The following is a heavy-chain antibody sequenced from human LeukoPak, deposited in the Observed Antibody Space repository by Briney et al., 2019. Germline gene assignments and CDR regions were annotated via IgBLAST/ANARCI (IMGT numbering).Heavy chain of an antibody. D-gene: IGHD6-13*01. V-gene: IGHV3-30*02. CDR2: MQYDGSVI. Sequence: GGSLRLSCAASGFSFNDYGTHWVRQAPGKGLEWVTFMQYDGSVIFYADSVKGRFTISRDNAKNSLYLQMNSLRAEDTAVYYCARGNRIAAADYWGQGTLVTVSS. CDR1: GFSFNDYG. J-gene: IGHJ4*02. CDR3: ARGNRIAAADY.